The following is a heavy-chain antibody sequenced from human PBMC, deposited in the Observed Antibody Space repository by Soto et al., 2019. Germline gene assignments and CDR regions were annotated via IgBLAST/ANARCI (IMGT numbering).Heavy chain of an antibody. CDR3: ASNGYSGYETGFDY. D-gene: IGHD5-12*01. CDR1: GGTFSSYA. V-gene: IGHV1-69*13. CDR2: IIPIFGTA. J-gene: IGHJ4*02. Sequence: SVKVSCKASGGTFSSYAISWVRQAPGQGLEWMGGIIPIFGTANYAQKFQGRVTITADESTSTAYMELSSLRSEDTAVYYCASNGYSGYETGFDYWGQGTLVTVSS.